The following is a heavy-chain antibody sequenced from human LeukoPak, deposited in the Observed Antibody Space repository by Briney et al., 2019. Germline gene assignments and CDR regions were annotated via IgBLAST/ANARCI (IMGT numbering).Heavy chain of an antibody. Sequence: SETLSLTCAVYGGSFSGYYWSWIRQPPGKGLEWIGEINHSGSTNYNPSLKSRVTISVDTSKNQFSLKLSSVTAADTAVYYCARARPTSSGWYRDYYYYYMDVWGKGTTVTVSS. CDR2: INHSGST. CDR1: GGSFSGYY. V-gene: IGHV4-34*01. D-gene: IGHD6-19*01. J-gene: IGHJ6*03. CDR3: ARARPTSSGWYRDYYYYYMDV.